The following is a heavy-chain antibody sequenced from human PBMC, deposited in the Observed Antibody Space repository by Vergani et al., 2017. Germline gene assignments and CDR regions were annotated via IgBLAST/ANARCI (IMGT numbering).Heavy chain of an antibody. CDR2: ISGSGGST. CDR1: GFTFSSYA. J-gene: IGHJ6*03. CDR3: AKDGTDRSSTSCYTWNYYYYYMDV. Sequence: EVQLLESGGGLVQPGGSLRLSCAASGFTFSSYAMSWVRQAPGKGLEWVSAISGSGGSTYYADSVKGRFTISRDNSKNTLYLQMNSLRAEDTAVYYCAKDGTDRSSTSCYTWNYYYYYMDVWGKGTTVTVSS. D-gene: IGHD2-2*02. V-gene: IGHV3-23*01.